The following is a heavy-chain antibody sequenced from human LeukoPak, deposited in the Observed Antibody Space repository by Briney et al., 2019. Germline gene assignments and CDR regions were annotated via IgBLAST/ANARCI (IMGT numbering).Heavy chain of an antibody. CDR2: INHSGST. CDR1: GGSFSGYY. V-gene: IGHV4-34*01. J-gene: IGHJ1*01. Sequence: SETLSLTCAVYGGSFSGYYWSWIRQPPGKGLEWIGEINHSGSTNYNPSLKSRVTISVDTSKNQFSLKPSSVTAADTAVYYCARGGRWLVTGYFQHWGQGTLVTVSS. D-gene: IGHD6-19*01. CDR3: ARGGRWLVTGYFQH.